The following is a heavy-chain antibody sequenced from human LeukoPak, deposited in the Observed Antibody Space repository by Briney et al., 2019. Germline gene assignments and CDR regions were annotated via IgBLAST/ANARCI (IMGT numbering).Heavy chain of an antibody. CDR2: ISYDGSNK. J-gene: IGHJ4*02. V-gene: IGHV3-30*14. CDR1: GFTFSSYA. CDR3: ARDRIAAAGTEEFDY. Sequence: GGSLRLSCAASGFTFSSYAMHWVRQAPGKGLEWVAVISYDGSNKYYADSVKGRFTISRDNSKNTMYLQMNSLRAEDTAVYYCARDRIAAAGTEEFDYWGQGTLVTVSS. D-gene: IGHD6-13*01.